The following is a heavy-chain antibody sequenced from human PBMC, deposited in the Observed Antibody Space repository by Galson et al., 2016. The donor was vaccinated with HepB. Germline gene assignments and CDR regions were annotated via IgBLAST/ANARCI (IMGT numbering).Heavy chain of an antibody. V-gene: IGHV3-21*01. CDR1: GFTFSSYY. Sequence: SLRLSCAASGFTFSSYYMNWVRQAPGKGLEWVSSISSSSSYIYYADSVKGRFTISRDNAKKSLFLQMNSLRAEDTAVYFCARKEYSGYDWYFDLWGQGALVTVSS. CDR3: ARKEYSGYDWYFDL. CDR2: ISSSSSYI. D-gene: IGHD5-12*01. J-gene: IGHJ2*01.